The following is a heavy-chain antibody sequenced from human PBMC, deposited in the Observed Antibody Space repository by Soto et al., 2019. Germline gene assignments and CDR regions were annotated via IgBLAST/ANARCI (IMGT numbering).Heavy chain of an antibody. D-gene: IGHD6-13*01. J-gene: IGHJ5*02. CDR1: GGSISSGSYY. CDR2: MYHGGTT. CDR3: ARRGVRAAATTWLEP. V-gene: IGHV4-39*01. Sequence: PSETLSLTCSVSGGSISSGSYYWGWIRQTPGRGLEWIASMYHGGTTYSNPSLKSRVTISVDTSKNQFSLRLTSVTAADTAVYDCARRGVRAAATTWLEPWCQGILVTVSS.